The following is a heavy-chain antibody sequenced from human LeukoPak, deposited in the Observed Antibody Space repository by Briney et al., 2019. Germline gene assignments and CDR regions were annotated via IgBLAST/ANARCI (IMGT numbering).Heavy chain of an antibody. D-gene: IGHD5-12*01. CDR1: GGSISSYY. Sequence: SETLSLTCTVSGGSISSYYWSWIRQPPGKGLEWIGYIYYSGSTNYNPSLKSRVTISVDTSKNQFSLKLSSVTAADTAVYYCARGGDSGYDYLDYWGQGTLVTVSS. V-gene: IGHV4-59*08. J-gene: IGHJ4*02. CDR2: IYYSGST. CDR3: ARGGDSGYDYLDY.